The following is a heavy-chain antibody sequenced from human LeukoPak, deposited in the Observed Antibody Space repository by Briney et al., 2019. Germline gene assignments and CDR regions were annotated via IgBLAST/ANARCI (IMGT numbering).Heavy chain of an antibody. CDR3: ARDWGYCSGGSCYFYYMDV. V-gene: IGHV4-38-2*02. J-gene: IGHJ6*03. CDR1: DYSISSGYY. Sequence: SETLSLTCTVSDYSISSGYYWGWIRQPPGKGLEWIGSIHHSESAYYNPSLKSRVTISVDTSKNQFSLKLSSVTAADTAVYYCARDWGYCSGGSCYFYYMDVWGKGTTVTVSS. D-gene: IGHD2-15*01. CDR2: IHHSESA.